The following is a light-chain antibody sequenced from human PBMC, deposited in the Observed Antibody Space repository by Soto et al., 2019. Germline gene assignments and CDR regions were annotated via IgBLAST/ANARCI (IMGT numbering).Light chain of an antibody. CDR3: QSYDSSLSGWV. V-gene: IGLV1-40*01. J-gene: IGLJ3*02. CDR1: SSNIGAGYD. CDR2: GNS. Sequence: QSVLTQPPSVSGAPGQRVTISCTGSSSNIGAGYDVHWYQQLPGTAPKLLMYGNSSRPSGVPDRFSGSKSGTSASLAITGLQAEDEADYYCQSYDSSLSGWVFGAGTKVTVL.